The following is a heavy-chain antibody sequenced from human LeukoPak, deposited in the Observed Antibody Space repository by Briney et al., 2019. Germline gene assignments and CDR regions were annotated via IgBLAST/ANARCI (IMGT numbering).Heavy chain of an antibody. Sequence: PSETLSLTCTASTRSISSHDWSWIRQPPGKGLQWIGYIYYSGSTDYNPSLKSRVTISVDTSKNQFSLKLSSVTAADTAVYYCARGPHYHDSSGYSPYYYYYMNVWGKGTTVTVSS. CDR1: TRSISSHD. CDR3: ARGPHYHDSSGYSPYYYYYMNV. V-gene: IGHV4-59*11. CDR2: IYYSGST. J-gene: IGHJ6*03. D-gene: IGHD3-22*01.